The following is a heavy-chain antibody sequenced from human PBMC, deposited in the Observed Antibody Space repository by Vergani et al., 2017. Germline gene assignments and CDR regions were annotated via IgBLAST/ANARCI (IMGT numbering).Heavy chain of an antibody. CDR2: IYTSGST. Sequence: QVQLQESGPGLVKPSETLSLTCTVSGGSISSYYWSWIRQPAGKGLEWIGRIYTSGSTNYNPSLTSRVTMSVDTSKNQFSLKLSAVTAADTAVYYCAFSQGNYYDNSGYVGDYYDYGMDVWGQGTTVTVSS. CDR1: GGSISSYY. D-gene: IGHD3-22*01. CDR3: AFSQGNYYDNSGYVGDYYDYGMDV. V-gene: IGHV4-4*07. J-gene: IGHJ6*02.